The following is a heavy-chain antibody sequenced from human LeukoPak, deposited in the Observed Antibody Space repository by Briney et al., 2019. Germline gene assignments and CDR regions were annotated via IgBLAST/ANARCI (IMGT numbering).Heavy chain of an antibody. CDR1: GGFISNYY. J-gene: IGHJ6*03. V-gene: IGHV4-59*01. Sequence: SETLSLTCTVSGGFISNYYWNWIRQPPGKGLEWIGYIYYSGSTNYNPSLKSRVTISVDTSKNQFSLKLSSVTAADTAVYYCARDRVGQQLVGRNYYYYYMDVWGKGTTVTISS. D-gene: IGHD6-13*01. CDR3: ARDRVGQQLVGRNYYYYYMDV. CDR2: IYYSGST.